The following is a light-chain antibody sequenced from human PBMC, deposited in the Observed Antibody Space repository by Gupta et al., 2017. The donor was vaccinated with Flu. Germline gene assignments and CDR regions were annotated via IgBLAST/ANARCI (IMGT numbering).Light chain of an antibody. J-gene: IGKJ5*01. CDR3: QQYGNTPIT. V-gene: IGKV3-20*01. CDR1: QTMSSNS. CDR2: AAS. Sequence: DIVLTQPPGTSASSPGGQATLSCRASQTMSSNSLAWYQQKPGQPPRLLIYAASTRAAGIPDRFSGGGSRTDFTLTISKLEAEDVAVYYCQQYGNTPITFGQGTRLEIK.